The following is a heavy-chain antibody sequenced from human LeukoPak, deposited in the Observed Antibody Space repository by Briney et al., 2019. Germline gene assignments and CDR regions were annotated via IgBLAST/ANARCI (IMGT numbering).Heavy chain of an antibody. V-gene: IGHV4-34*01. J-gene: IGHJ4*02. D-gene: IGHD3-10*01. Sequence: SETLSLTCAVYGGSFSGYYWSWIRQPPGKGLEWIGEINHSGSTNYNPSLKSRVTISVDTSKNQFSLKLSSVTAADTAVYYCARLTKLLWFGDKRKDYFDYWGQGTLVTVSS. CDR2: INHSGST. CDR1: GGSFSGYY. CDR3: ARLTKLLWFGDKRKDYFDY.